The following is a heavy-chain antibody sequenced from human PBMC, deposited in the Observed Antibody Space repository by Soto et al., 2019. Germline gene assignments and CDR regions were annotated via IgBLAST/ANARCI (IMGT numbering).Heavy chain of an antibody. CDR1: GFTFNDYY. CDR2: ISSSGNSI. V-gene: IGHV3-11*01. Sequence: QVQLVESGGGLVKPGGSLSLSSAASGFTFNDYYMTWIRQAPGKGLEWVSYISSSGNSIYYADSVKGRFTVSRDNAKNSLYLQMNSLRAEDTAVYYCARRATAGRSFDYWGLGTLVTVSS. CDR3: ARRATAGRSFDY. D-gene: IGHD6-13*01. J-gene: IGHJ4*02.